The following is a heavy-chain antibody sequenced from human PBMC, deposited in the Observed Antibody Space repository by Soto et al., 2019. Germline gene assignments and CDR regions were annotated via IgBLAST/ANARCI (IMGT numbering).Heavy chain of an antibody. V-gene: IGHV3-23*01. Sequence: SGGSLRLSCAASGFSFDTYAMSWVRQAPGKGLEWVSTISGSGGNTYYADSVKGRFTISRDNSKNILYLQMTSLRAEDTALYYCAKLGTTANWCDSWGQGTLVTVS. CDR2: ISGSGGNT. D-gene: IGHD2-21*02. J-gene: IGHJ5*01. CDR1: GFSFDTYA. CDR3: AKLGTTANWCDS.